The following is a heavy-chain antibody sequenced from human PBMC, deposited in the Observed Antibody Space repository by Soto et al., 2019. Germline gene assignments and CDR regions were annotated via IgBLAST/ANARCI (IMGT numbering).Heavy chain of an antibody. Sequence: QVQLVQSGAEVKKHGSSVKVSCKASGGTFSSYAISWVRQSPGQGLEWLGGIIPICGTANYAQKFQGRVTITADESTSTAYMELSSLRSENTAVYYCARITMVRGVTHNWFDPWGQGTLVTVYS. CDR1: GGTFSSYA. D-gene: IGHD3-10*01. CDR2: IIPICGTA. CDR3: ARITMVRGVTHNWFDP. V-gene: IGHV1-69*01. J-gene: IGHJ5*02.